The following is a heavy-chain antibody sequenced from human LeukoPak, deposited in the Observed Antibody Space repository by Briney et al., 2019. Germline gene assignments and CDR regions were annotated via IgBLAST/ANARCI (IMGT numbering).Heavy chain of an antibody. CDR3: AKVLHLVGARYFDY. V-gene: IGHV3-23*01. J-gene: IGHJ4*02. CDR2: ISGSGGST. CDR1: GFTFSSFA. D-gene: IGHD1-26*01. Sequence: PGGSLRLSCAASGFTFSSFAMSWVRQAPGKGLEWVSAISGSGGSTYYADSVKGRFTISRDNSKNTLYLQMNSLRAEDTAVYYCAKVLHLVGARYFDYWGQGTLVTVSS.